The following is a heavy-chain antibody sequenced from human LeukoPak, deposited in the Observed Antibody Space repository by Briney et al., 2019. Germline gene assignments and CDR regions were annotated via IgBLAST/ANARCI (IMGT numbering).Heavy chain of an antibody. Sequence: GGSLRLSCAASGFTFSSYGMHWVRQAPGKGLEWVAFIRYDGSNKYYADSVKSRFTISRDNSKNTLYLQMNSLRAEDTAVYYCANSDRHDGIWFGELLNPPDHYWGQGTLVTVSS. V-gene: IGHV3-30*02. CDR3: ANSDRHDGIWFGELLNPPDHY. CDR2: IRYDGSNK. D-gene: IGHD3-10*01. CDR1: GFTFSSYG. J-gene: IGHJ4*02.